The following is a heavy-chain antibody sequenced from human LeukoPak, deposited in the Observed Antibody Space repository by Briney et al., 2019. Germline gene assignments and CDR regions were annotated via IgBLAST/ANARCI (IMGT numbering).Heavy chain of an antibody. CDR2: ISASGGTT. J-gene: IGHJ5*02. Sequence: GGSLRLSCAASGFTFSNYGISWVRQAPGKGLEWVSAISASGGTTYYADSVKGHFTISRDNSKNTLYLQMNSRSAEDTAVYYCATERPVAGTRSGWFDPWGQGTLVTVSS. CDR3: ATERPVAGTRSGWFDP. D-gene: IGHD6-19*01. CDR1: GFTFSNYG. V-gene: IGHV3-23*01.